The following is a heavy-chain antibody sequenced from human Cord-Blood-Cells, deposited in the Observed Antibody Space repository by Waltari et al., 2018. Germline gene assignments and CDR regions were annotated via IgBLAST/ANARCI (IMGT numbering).Heavy chain of an antibody. CDR2: SNPNSGGT. D-gene: IGHD7-27*01. CDR1: GYTFTGYY. CDR3: ARVKANWGPYFDY. V-gene: IGHV1-2*06. Sequence: QVQPVQSEAEVKKPGASVKVSCKASGYTFTGYYMHWVRQAPGQGLEWMGRSNPNSGGTNYAQKFQGRVTMTWDTSISTAYMELSRLRSDDTAVYYCARVKANWGPYFDYWGQGTLVTVSS. J-gene: IGHJ4*02.